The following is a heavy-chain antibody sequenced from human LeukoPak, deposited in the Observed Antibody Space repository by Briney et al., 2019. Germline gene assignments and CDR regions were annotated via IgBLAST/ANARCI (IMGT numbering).Heavy chain of an antibody. Sequence: GGSLRLSCAASGFTVSSNYMSWVRQAPGKGLEWVSVIYSGGSTYYADSVKGRFTISRDNSKNTLYLQMNSLRAEDTAVYYCARDIAVAGRTGYWGQGALVTVSS. V-gene: IGHV3-53*01. D-gene: IGHD6-19*01. J-gene: IGHJ4*02. CDR1: GFTVSSNY. CDR2: IYSGGST. CDR3: ARDIAVAGRTGY.